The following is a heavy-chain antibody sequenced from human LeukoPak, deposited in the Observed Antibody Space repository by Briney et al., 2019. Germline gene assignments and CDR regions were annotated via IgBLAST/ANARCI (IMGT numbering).Heavy chain of an antibody. CDR1: GYSISSGYY. V-gene: IGHV4-38-2*02. D-gene: IGHD3-9*01. J-gene: IGHJ5*02. CDR2: IYHSGST. CDR3: SRKYKPAYDILTGYPLNWFDP. Sequence: SETLSLTCTVSGYSISSGYYGGWIRQPPGNGLEWIGSIYHSGSTYYNPPLKSRVTISVDTSKNQFSLKLSSVTAADTAVYYCSRKYKPAYDILTGYPLNWFDPWGQGTLVTVSS.